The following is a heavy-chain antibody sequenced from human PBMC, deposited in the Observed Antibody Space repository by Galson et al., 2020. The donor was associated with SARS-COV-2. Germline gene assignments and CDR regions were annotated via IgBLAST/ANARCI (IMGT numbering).Heavy chain of an antibody. CDR2: IIPIFASA. CDR3: ARESAPGHSYGSFDY. J-gene: IGHJ4*02. V-gene: IGHV1-69*13. Sequence: SVKVSCKVSGGPFSNYVVTWVRQAPGQGLEWMGGIIPIFASANYAQKFQGRVTITADESTSTAYMELNSLRSEDTAVYYCARESAPGHSYGSFDYWGQGTLVAVSS. CDR1: GGPFSNYV. D-gene: IGHD5-18*01.